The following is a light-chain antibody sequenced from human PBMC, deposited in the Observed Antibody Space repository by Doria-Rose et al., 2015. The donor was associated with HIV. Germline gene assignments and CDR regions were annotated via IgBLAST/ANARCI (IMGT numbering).Light chain of an antibody. CDR3: HQYASSRT. J-gene: IGKJ1*01. CDR1: QSVSANY. CDR2: GVS. Sequence: EIVLTQSPGTLSLSPGERATLSCRASQSVSANYLAWYQQRPGQSPRLLIYGVSSRATDIPDRFSGSGSGTDFTLTISRLEPEDFAVYYCHQYASSRTFGQGTKVEIK. V-gene: IGKV3-20*01.